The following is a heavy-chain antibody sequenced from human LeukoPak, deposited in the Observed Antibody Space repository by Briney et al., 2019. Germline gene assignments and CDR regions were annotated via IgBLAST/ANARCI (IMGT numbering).Heavy chain of an antibody. J-gene: IGHJ4*02. CDR1: GYTFSSYS. CDR2: ISVGSNYI. V-gene: IGHV3-21*01. CDR3: ARLRRNSDRSGYYYYYDY. D-gene: IGHD3-22*01. Sequence: GGSLRLSCAASGYTFSSYSINWVRQAPGKGLEWVSHISVGSNYIYYADSVRGRCSISRDDARNSLYLQMDSLRGDDTAVYYCARLRRNSDRSGYYYYYDYWGQGTLVTVSS.